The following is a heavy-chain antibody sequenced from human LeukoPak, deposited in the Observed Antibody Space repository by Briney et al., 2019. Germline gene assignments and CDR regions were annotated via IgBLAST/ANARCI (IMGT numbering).Heavy chain of an antibody. Sequence: PSETLSLTCAVYGGSFSGYYWSWIRQPPGKGLEWIGEINHSGSTNYNPSLKSRVTISVDTSKNQFSLKLSSVTAADTAVYYCARPGIAAAGLYGMDVWGQGTTVTVSS. CDR2: INHSGST. CDR3: ARPGIAAAGLYGMDV. CDR1: GGSFSGYY. J-gene: IGHJ6*02. D-gene: IGHD6-13*01. V-gene: IGHV4-34*01.